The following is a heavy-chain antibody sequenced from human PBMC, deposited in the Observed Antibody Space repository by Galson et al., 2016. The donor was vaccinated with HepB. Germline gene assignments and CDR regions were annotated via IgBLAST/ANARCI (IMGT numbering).Heavy chain of an antibody. V-gene: IGHV3-23*01. J-gene: IGHJ4*02. CDR1: GFSFRNYT. Sequence: SLRLSCAASGFSFRNYTMTWVRQAPGKGLEWLSAISGSGDSTYYADSVKGRFTISRDNSKNTVYLQMNSLRAEDTAVYYCAKDSPSDYIDYWGQGTLVTVSS. CDR2: ISGSGDST. CDR3: AKDSPSDYIDY.